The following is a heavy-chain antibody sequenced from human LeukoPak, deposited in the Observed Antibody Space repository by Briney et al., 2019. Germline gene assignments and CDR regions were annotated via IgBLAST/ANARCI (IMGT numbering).Heavy chain of an antibody. D-gene: IGHD3-10*01. J-gene: IGHJ4*02. CDR1: GFTFSSYA. V-gene: IGHV3-23*01. CDR2: ISGSGGST. CDR3: AKGRGSGSYYAYFDY. Sequence: GGSLRLSCAASGFTFSSYAMSWVRQAPGKGLEWVSAISGSGGSTYYADSVKGRFTISRDNSKNTLYLQMNSLRAEDTAVYYCAKGRGSGSYYAYFDYWGQGTLVTVSS.